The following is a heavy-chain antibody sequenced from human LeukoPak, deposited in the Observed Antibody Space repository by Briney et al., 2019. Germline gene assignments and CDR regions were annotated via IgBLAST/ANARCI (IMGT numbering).Heavy chain of an antibody. Sequence: PGGSLRLSCAASGFTFSSYGMHWVRQAPGKGLEWVAVIWYDGSNKYYADSVKGRFTISRDNSKNTLYLQMNSLRAEDTAVYYCARDSPIAAGGIDYWGQGTLVTVSS. CDR2: IWYDGSNK. CDR3: ARDSPIAAGGIDY. V-gene: IGHV3-33*01. J-gene: IGHJ4*02. CDR1: GFTFSSYG. D-gene: IGHD6-25*01.